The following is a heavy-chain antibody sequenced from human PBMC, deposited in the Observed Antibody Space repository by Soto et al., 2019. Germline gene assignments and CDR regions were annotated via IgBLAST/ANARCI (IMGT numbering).Heavy chain of an antibody. CDR1: GASIRSDNW. CDR3: ARPAIIGRDGYNYYYYYGMDV. Sequence: PSETLSLTCAVSGASIRSDNWWGWFRQSPGGGLEWIGSIYYSGSTYYNPSLKSRVTISVDTSKNQFSLKLSSVTAADTAVYYCARPAIIGRDGYNYYYYYGMDVWGQGTTVTVSS. CDR2: IYYSGST. J-gene: IGHJ6*02. D-gene: IGHD5-12*01. V-gene: IGHV4-39*01.